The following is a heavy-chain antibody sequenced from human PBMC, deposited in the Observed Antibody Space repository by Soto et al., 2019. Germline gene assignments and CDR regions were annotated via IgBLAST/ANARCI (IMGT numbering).Heavy chain of an antibody. V-gene: IGHV1-46*01. D-gene: IGHD3-3*01. CDR3: ARDYEIFGVVSSYYYYGMDV. Sequence: ASVKVSCKASGYTSTSYYMHWVRQAPGQGLEWMGIINPSGGSTSYAQKSQGRVTMTRDTSTSTVYMELSSLRSEDTAVYYCARDYEIFGVVSSYYYYGMDVWG. J-gene: IGHJ6*02. CDR1: GYTSTSYY. CDR2: INPSGGST.